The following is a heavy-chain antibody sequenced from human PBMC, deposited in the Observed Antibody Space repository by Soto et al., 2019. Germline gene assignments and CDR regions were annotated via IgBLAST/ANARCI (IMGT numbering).Heavy chain of an antibody. CDR1: GFTFSSYG. V-gene: IGHV3-30*18. D-gene: IGHD5-18*01. J-gene: IGHJ5*02. CDR2: ISYDGSNK. CDR3: AKETLWLP. Sequence: GGSLRLSCAASGFTFSSYGMHWVRQAPGKGLEWVAVISYDGSNKYYADSVKGRFTISRDNSKNTLYLQMNSLRAEDTAVYYCAKETLWLPWGQGTLVTVSS.